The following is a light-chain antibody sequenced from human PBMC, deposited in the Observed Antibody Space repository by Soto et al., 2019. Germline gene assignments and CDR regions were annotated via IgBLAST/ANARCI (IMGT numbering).Light chain of an antibody. V-gene: IGKV1-5*03. Sequence: DIQMTQSPSTLSASVGDRVTITCRASQNISRCLAWYQQKPGKAPNLLIYKTSNLESGVPSRFSGSGSGTEFTLTISSLQPADFATYYCQQYDTYWTFGQGTKVEIK. CDR2: KTS. CDR3: QQYDTYWT. J-gene: IGKJ1*01. CDR1: QNISRC.